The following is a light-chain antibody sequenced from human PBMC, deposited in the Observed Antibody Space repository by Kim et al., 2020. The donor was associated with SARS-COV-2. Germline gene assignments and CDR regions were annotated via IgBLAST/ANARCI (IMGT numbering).Light chain of an antibody. Sequence: APEETALIFCGGKNVVNKTVPWYEQKPGQAPVAGIFYDGDRPSGITERFSCSNSGNTATLTISRVEAEDEADYYCQVWDTSSDHWVFGRGNQLTVL. CDR1: NVVNKT. CDR2: YDG. J-gene: IGLJ3*02. V-gene: IGLV3-21*04. CDR3: QVWDTSSDHWV.